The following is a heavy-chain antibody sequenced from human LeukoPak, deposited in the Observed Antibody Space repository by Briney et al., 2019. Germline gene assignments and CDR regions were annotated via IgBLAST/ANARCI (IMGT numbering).Heavy chain of an antibody. CDR1: GFTFSSYG. D-gene: IGHD1-26*01. CDR2: IWYDGSNK. CDR3: AKDRRSGSYSTLDY. J-gene: IGHJ4*02. V-gene: IGHV3-33*06. Sequence: PGRSLRLSCAASGFTFSSYGMHWVRQAPGKGLEWVAVIWYDGSNKYYADSVKGRFTISRDNSKNTLYLQMNSLRAEDTAVYYCAKDRRSGSYSTLDYWGQGTLVTVSS.